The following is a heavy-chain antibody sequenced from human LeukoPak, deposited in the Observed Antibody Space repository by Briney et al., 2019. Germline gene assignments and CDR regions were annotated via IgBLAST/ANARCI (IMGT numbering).Heavy chain of an antibody. CDR2: IKQDGSEK. J-gene: IGHJ4*02. Sequence: GGSLRLSCAASGFTFSSYWMSWVRQAPGKGLEWVANIKQDGSEKYYVDSVKGRFTISRDNAKNSLYLQMNSLRAEDTAVYYCAGWVATIRWGYYFDYWGQGTLVIVSS. CDR1: GFTFSSYW. D-gene: IGHD5-12*01. CDR3: AGWVATIRWGYYFDY. V-gene: IGHV3-7*03.